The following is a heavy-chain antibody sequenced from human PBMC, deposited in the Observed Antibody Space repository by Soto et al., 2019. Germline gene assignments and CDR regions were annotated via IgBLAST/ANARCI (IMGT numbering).Heavy chain of an antibody. Sequence: SETLSLTCAVYGGSFSGYYWSWIRQPPGKGLEWIGEINHSGSTNYNPSLKSRVTISVDTSKNQFSLKLSSVTAADTAVYYCARGADTLNYGMDFRGQGTTVTVSS. V-gene: IGHV4-34*01. D-gene: IGHD5-18*01. CDR1: GGSFSGYY. CDR2: INHSGST. CDR3: ARGADTLNYGMDF. J-gene: IGHJ6*02.